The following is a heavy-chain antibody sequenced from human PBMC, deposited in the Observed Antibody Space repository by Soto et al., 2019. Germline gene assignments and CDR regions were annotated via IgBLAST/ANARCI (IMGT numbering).Heavy chain of an antibody. J-gene: IGHJ5*02. CDR2: IDWDDDK. V-gene: IGHV2-70*01. CDR1: GFSLSTSERC. D-gene: IGHD3-9*01. CDR3: ARSLRYFDWLLGSDP. Sequence: SGPTLVNPTQTRTLTCTFSGFSLSTSERCVSWIRQPPGKALEWLALIDWDDDKYYSTSLKTRLTISKDTSKNQVVLTMTNMDPVDTATYYCARSLRYFDWLLGSDPWGQGTLVTVSS.